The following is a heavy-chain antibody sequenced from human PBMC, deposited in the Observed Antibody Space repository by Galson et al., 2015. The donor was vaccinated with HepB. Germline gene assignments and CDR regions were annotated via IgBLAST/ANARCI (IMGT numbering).Heavy chain of an antibody. Sequence: SLRLSCAASGFTFNTFWMTWVRQAPRKGLEWVANIKPYGSETFYVDSVKGRFTISRDNAKNSLYLRMDSLRAEDSAVYYCARVPIRGIWNFQQWGQGTLVTVSS. CDR1: GFTFNTFW. CDR2: IKPYGSET. CDR3: ARVPIRGIWNFQQ. V-gene: IGHV3-7*03. D-gene: IGHD3-10*01. J-gene: IGHJ1*01.